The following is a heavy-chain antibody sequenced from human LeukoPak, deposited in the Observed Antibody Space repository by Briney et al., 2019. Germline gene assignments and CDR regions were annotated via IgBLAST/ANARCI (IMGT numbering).Heavy chain of an antibody. V-gene: IGHV3-23*01. D-gene: IGHD1-26*01. Sequence: GGSLRLSCAASGFTLSSYGMTWVRQAPGKGLEWVSAFSASDGSAQYAESVRGRFTISRDNSKNTLYLQMDSLRAEDTAVYYCAKGLVSYYFAFDIWGQGTMVTVSS. CDR2: FSASDGSA. CDR3: AKGLVSYYFAFDI. J-gene: IGHJ3*02. CDR1: GFTLSSYG.